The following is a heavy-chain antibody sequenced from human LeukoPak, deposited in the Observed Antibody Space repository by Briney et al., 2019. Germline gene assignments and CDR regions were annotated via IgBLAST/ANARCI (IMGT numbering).Heavy chain of an antibody. V-gene: IGHV3-48*01. D-gene: IGHD1-1*01. Sequence: GGSLRLSCTVSGFTFRTYGMNWVRQAPGRGLEWISYVDGSGGKILYADSVKGRFTISRDTAGSSLFLQMNSLRVEDSAIYYCARGQLQLDNWFDPWGQGTLVTVSS. CDR1: GFTFRTYG. J-gene: IGHJ5*02. CDR3: ARGQLQLDNWFDP. CDR2: VDGSGGKI.